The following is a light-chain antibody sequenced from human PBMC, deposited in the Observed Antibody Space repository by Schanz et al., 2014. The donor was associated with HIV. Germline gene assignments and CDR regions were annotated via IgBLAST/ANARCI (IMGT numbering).Light chain of an antibody. CDR2: ATS. J-gene: IGKJ1*01. V-gene: IGKV3-20*01. CDR3: QQYGSSPWT. CDR1: QRLSSSY. Sequence: EIVLTQSPGSLSLSPGGRATLSCGASQRLSSSYLAWYQQKRDQPPRLVIYATSTRAAGIPDRFSGTGSGTEFTLTISSLQSEDFVVYYCQQYGSSPWTFGQGTKVEIK.